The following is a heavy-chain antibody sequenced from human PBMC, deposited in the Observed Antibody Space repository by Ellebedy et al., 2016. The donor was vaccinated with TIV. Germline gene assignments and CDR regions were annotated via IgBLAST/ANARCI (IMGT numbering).Heavy chain of an antibody. Sequence: SVKVSCKASGGTSNNYAINWVRQAPGQGLEWMGGIIPIFSTPNYAQRFEDRFTITADESTSTTYMALSSLRSEDTAVYYCARARDYSRGGRYPIYFFDSWGQGTLVTVSS. CDR1: GGTSNNYA. V-gene: IGHV1-69*13. CDR2: IIPIFSTP. CDR3: ARARDYSRGGRYPIYFFDS. D-gene: IGHD2-15*01. J-gene: IGHJ4*02.